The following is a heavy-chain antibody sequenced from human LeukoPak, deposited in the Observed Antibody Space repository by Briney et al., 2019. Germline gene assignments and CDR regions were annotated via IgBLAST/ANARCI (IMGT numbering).Heavy chain of an antibody. CDR3: ARDRITTLLWFGELWSGTENWFDL. CDR2: IKSKTDGGTT. D-gene: IGHD3-10*01. V-gene: IGHV3-15*01. CDR1: GFTFSNAW. Sequence: GGSLRLSCAASGFTFSNAWMSWVRQAPGKGLEWVGRIKSKTDGGTTDYAAPVKGRFTISRDDSKNTLYLQMNSLKTEDTAVYYCARDRITTLLWFGELWSGTENWFDLWGQGTLVTVSS. J-gene: IGHJ5*02.